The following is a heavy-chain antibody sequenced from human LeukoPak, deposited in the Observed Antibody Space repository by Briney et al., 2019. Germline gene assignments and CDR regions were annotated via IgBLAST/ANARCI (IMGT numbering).Heavy chain of an antibody. CDR1: GFTFSSYE. J-gene: IGHJ4*02. V-gene: IGHV3-48*03. D-gene: IGHD3-10*01. Sequence: GGSLRLSCAASGFTFSSYEMNWVRQAPGKGLEWVSYISSSGSTIYYADSVKGRFTISRDNAKNSLYLQMNSLRAEDTAVYYCAKDRAYYASGSIIDYWGQGTLVTVSS. CDR2: ISSSGSTI. CDR3: AKDRAYYASGSIIDY.